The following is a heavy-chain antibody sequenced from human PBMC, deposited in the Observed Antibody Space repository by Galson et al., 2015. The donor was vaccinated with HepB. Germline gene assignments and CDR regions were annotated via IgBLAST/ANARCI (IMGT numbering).Heavy chain of an antibody. CDR1: GYIFTNYA. CDR3: ARTSSGYPRNFDL. Sequence: SVKVSCKASGYIFTNYAMHWVRQAPGQRLECMGWIIPGTGHTQHSQKFQGRITMTRDTSANTAYMDLSSLTSEDTAVYYCARTSSGYPRNFDLWCRGTLVTVSS. D-gene: IGHD3-22*01. V-gene: IGHV1-3*01. J-gene: IGHJ2*01. CDR2: IIPGTGHT.